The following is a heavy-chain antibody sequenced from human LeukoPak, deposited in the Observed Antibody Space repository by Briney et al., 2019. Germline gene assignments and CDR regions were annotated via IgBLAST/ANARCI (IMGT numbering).Heavy chain of an antibody. Sequence: SQTLSLTCTVSGGSLSSGGYYWSWIRQHPGKGLEWIGYIYHSGTTYYNPSLQSRVTMSVDTSKNQYSLKLSSVTAVDTAVYYCARKENVYYYFDYWGQGTLVTVSS. CDR1: GGSLSSGGYY. D-gene: IGHD3-10*01. V-gene: IGHV4-31*03. J-gene: IGHJ4*02. CDR3: ARKENVYYYFDY. CDR2: IYHSGTT.